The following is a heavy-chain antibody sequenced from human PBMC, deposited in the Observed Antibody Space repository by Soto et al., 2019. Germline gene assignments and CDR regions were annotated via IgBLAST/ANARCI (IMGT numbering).Heavy chain of an antibody. CDR2: IWYDGSNK. CDR1: GFTFSSYG. CDR3: ARGVAAAGVYYYYGMDV. Sequence: QVQLVESVGGVVQPGRSLRLSCAASGFTFSSYGMHWVRQAPGKGLEWVAVIWYDGSNKYYADSVKGRFTISRDNSKNALYLQMNSLRAEDTAVYYCARGVAAAGVYYYYGMDVWGQGTTVTVSS. V-gene: IGHV3-33*01. D-gene: IGHD6-13*01. J-gene: IGHJ6*02.